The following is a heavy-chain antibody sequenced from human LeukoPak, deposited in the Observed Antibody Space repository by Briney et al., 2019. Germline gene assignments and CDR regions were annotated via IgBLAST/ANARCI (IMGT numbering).Heavy chain of an antibody. D-gene: IGHD4-17*01. CDR2: INSDGSST. CDR3: ARADRNYGDNDY. Sequence: GGSLRLSCAASGFTFSSYWMHWVRQAPGKGLVWVSRINSDGSSTSYADSVKGRFTISRDNAKNTLYLQMNSLRAEGTAVYYCARADRNYGDNDYWGQGTLVTVSS. V-gene: IGHV3-74*01. CDR1: GFTFSSYW. J-gene: IGHJ4*02.